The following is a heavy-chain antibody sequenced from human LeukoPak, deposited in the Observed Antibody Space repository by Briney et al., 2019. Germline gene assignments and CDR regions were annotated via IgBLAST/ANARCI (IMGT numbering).Heavy chain of an antibody. CDR2: ISYDGSNK. D-gene: IGHD3-3*01. V-gene: IGHV3-30*18. J-gene: IGHJ4*02. CDR1: GFTSSSYG. Sequence: GGSLRLSCAASGFTSSSYGMHWVRQAPGKGLEWVAVISYDGSNKYYADSVKGRFTISRDNSKNTLYLQMNSLRAEDTAVYYCAKDQTPPYYDFWSGYYPFDYWGQGTLVTVSS. CDR3: AKDQTPPYYDFWSGYYPFDY.